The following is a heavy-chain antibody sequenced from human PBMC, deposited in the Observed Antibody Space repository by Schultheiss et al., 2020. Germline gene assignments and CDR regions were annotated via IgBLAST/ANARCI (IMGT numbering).Heavy chain of an antibody. Sequence: SETLSLTCAVSGGSISSSNWWSWVRQPPGKGLEWIGEINHSGSTNYNPSLKSRVTISVDTSKNQFSLKLSSVTAADTAVYYCARRDYSVPYYFDYWGQGTLVTVSS. D-gene: IGHD2-21*01. CDR1: GGSISSSNW. V-gene: IGHV4-4*02. J-gene: IGHJ4*02. CDR2: INHSGST. CDR3: ARRDYSVPYYFDY.